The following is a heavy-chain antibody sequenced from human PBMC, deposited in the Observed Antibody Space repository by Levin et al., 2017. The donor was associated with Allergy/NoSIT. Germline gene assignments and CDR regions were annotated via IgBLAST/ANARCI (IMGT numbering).Heavy chain of an antibody. J-gene: IGHJ4*02. CDR2: IYYSGST. CDR1: GGSVSSGSYY. V-gene: IGHV4-61*01. D-gene: IGHD6-19*01. CDR3: ARVDSGWYWADY. Sequence: SQTLSLTCTVSGGSVSSGSYYWSWIRQPPGKGLEWIGYIYYSGSTNYNPSLKSRVTISVDTSKNQFSLKLSSVTAADTAVYYCARVDSGWYWADYWGQGTLVTVSS.